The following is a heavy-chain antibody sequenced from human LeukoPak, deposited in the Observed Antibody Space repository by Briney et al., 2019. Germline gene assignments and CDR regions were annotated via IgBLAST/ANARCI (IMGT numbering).Heavy chain of an antibody. CDR2: ISYDGSNK. J-gene: IGHJ4*02. Sequence: GGSLRLSCAASGFTFSSYGMHWVRQAPGKGLEWVAVISYDGSNKYYADSVKGRFTISRDNSRKTLSLQMNTLRIEDTAVYYCARSRGYCGGEAQCDFTYWGQGTLVTVSS. D-gene: IGHD2-21*01. V-gene: IGHV3-30*03. CDR1: GFTFSSYG. CDR3: ARSRGYCGGEAQCDFTY.